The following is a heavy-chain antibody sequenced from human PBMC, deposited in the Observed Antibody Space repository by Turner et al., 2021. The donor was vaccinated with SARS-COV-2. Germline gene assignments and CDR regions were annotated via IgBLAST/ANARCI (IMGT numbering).Heavy chain of an antibody. CDR2: INSDGSST. CDR3: ARAGPDGYSSGWNQGMDV. Sequence: EVQLVESGGGLVQPGGSLRLSCAASGFTLSTYWMHWVRQAPGKGLERVSRINSDGSSTRYADSVKGRFTISRDNAKNTLYLQMNSLRAEDTAVYYCARAGPDGYSSGWNQGMDVWGQGTTVTVSS. J-gene: IGHJ6*02. D-gene: IGHD6-19*01. V-gene: IGHV3-74*01. CDR1: GFTLSTYW.